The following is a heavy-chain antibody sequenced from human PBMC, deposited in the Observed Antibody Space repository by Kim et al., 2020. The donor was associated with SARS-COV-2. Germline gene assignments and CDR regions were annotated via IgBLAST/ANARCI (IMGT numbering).Heavy chain of an antibody. Sequence: GGSLRLSCAASGFTFGVYSMNWVRQAPGQGLEWISYIGSGNRGSPTTYYPDSVRGRFVVSRVNAQNSLYLQMNSLRDEDTAVYYCARVRGGYGMDVWGQGTTVTVSS. CDR2: IGSGNRGSPTT. V-gene: IGHV3-48*02. CDR1: GFTFGVYS. J-gene: IGHJ6*02. CDR3: ARVRGGYGMDV.